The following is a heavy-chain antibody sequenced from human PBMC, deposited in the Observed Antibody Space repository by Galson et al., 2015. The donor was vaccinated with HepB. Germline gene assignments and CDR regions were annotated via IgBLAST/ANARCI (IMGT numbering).Heavy chain of an antibody. V-gene: IGHV3-74*01. D-gene: IGHD3-22*01. CDR3: ARVSMIQAFDI. CDR2: INTDGSIT. J-gene: IGHJ3*02. CDR1: GFTFSSHW. Sequence: SLRLSCAASGFTFSSHWMYWVRQAPGKGPVWVSRINTDGSITNYADSAKGRFSISRDNAKNTLFLQMNSLRAEDSAVYYCARVSMIQAFDIWGQGTMVTVSS.